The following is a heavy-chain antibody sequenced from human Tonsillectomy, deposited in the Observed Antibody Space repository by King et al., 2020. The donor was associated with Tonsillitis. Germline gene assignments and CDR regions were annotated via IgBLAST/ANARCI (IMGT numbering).Heavy chain of an antibody. CDR2: ISYDGSNK. V-gene: IGHV3-30*04. Sequence: QLVQSGGGVVQPGRSLRLSCAASGFTFSSYAMHWVRQAPGKGLEWVAVISYDGSNKYYAGSVKGRFTISRDNSKNTLYLQMNSLRAEDTAVYYCAGKIYCSGGSCYSDDYYYGMDVWGQGTTVTVSS. CDR3: AGKIYCSGGSCYSDDYYYGMDV. J-gene: IGHJ6*02. CDR1: GFTFSSYA. D-gene: IGHD2-15*01.